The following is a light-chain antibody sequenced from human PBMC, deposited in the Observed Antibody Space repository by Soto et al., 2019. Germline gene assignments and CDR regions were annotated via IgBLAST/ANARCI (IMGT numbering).Light chain of an antibody. CDR1: QSVSSSY. Sequence: EIVLTQSPGTLSLSPGERATLSCRASQSVSSSYLAWYQQKPGQAPRLLIYGASSRATGIPDRFSGSGSGTDFTLTIIRLEPEDLAVYYCQQYGSSPPWTFGQGTKVDIK. CDR2: GAS. CDR3: QQYGSSPPWT. V-gene: IGKV3-20*01. J-gene: IGKJ1*01.